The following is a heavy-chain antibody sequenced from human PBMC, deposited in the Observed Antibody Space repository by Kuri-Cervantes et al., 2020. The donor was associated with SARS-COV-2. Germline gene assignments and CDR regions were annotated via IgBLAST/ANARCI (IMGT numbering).Heavy chain of an antibody. CDR3: AKGPVGATGAFGI. V-gene: IGHV3-23*01. CDR2: ISGSGGST. D-gene: IGHD1-26*01. Sequence: GGSLRLSCAASGCTFSSYAMSWVRQAPGKGLEWVSAISGSGGSTYYADSVKGRFTISRDNSKNTLYLQMNSLRAEDTAVYYCAKGPVGATGAFGIWGQGTMVTVSS. CDR1: GCTFSSYA. J-gene: IGHJ3*02.